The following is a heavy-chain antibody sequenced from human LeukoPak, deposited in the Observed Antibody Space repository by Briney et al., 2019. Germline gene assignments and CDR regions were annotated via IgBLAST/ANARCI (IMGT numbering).Heavy chain of an antibody. V-gene: IGHV4-59*08. CDR1: GGSILNYF. CDR3: AGTDSGRTDCHYYGVDV. J-gene: IGHJ6*02. D-gene: IGHD1-26*01. CDR2: GYYTGST. Sequence: SETLSLTCTVSGGSILNYFWSFIRQPPGKGLEWVGYGYYTGSTYSNPSLKGRVTILVDTSKNQFSLKLSSVTAADTAVYYCAGTDSGRTDCHYYGVDVWGQGTTVSVSS.